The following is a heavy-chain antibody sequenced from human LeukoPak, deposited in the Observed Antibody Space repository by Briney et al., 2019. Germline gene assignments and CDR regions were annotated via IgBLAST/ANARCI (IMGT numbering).Heavy chain of an antibody. CDR1: GGSISRYD. Sequence: PSETLSLTCTVSGGSISRYDWSWIRQPAGKGPEWIGRLSATGVTNYNPSLESRVTMSVDMSKNQFSLKVRSVTAADTAVYFCARGKSRGSHIDYWGQGTLVTVSS. V-gene: IGHV4-4*07. CDR2: LSATGVT. CDR3: ARGKSRGSHIDY. J-gene: IGHJ4*02. D-gene: IGHD1-26*01.